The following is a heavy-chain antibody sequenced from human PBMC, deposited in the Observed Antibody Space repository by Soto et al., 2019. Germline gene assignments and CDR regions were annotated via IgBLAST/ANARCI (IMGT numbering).Heavy chain of an antibody. D-gene: IGHD1-26*01. CDR2: INHSGSA. V-gene: IGHV4-34*01. CDR1: GGSFRGYI. Sequence: SETLSLTCAVYGGSFRGYIWTWIRQTPGKGLQWIGQINHSGSANYNPSLKSRVIISVHTSNSQFSLELSSVTAADTAVYYCARGLISGSHYSGGWYYFDSWGQGAQVTVSS. CDR3: ARGLISGSHYSGGWYYFDS. J-gene: IGHJ4*02.